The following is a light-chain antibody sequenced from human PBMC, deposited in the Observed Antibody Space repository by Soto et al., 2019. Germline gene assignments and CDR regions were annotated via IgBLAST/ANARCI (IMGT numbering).Light chain of an antibody. J-gene: IGKJ1*01. Sequence: DIQMSQSPSTLTGSVGDRVTITCRASQTISSWLAWYQQKPGKAPKLLIYKASTLKSGVPSRFSGSGSGTEFTLTISILQPDDFATYYWQHYNSYSEAFGQGTKVDI. V-gene: IGKV1-5*03. CDR1: QTISSW. CDR2: KAS. CDR3: QHYNSYSEA.